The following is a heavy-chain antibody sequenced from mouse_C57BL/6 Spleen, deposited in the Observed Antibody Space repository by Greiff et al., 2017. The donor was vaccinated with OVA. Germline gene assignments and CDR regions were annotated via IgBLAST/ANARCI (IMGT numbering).Heavy chain of an antibody. CDR3: TGIAYYSNSYYFDY. CDR2: IRLKSDNYAT. V-gene: IGHV6-3*01. CDR1: GFTFSNYW. D-gene: IGHD2-5*01. J-gene: IGHJ2*01. Sequence: DVKLVESGGGLVQPGGSMKLSCVASGFTFSNYWMNWVRQSPEKGLEWVAQIRLKSDNYATHYAESVKGRFTISRDDSKSSVYLQMNNLRAEDTGIYYCTGIAYYSNSYYFDYWGQGTTLTVSS.